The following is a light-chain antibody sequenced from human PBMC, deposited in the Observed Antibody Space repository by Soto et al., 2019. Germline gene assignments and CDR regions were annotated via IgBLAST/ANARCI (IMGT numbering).Light chain of an antibody. CDR2: DVS. Sequence: QSVLTQPASVSGSPGQSITISCAGTSSDVGGYNSVSWYQQHPGEAPKLMIYDVSYRPSGVSSRFSGSKSGNTASLTISNLQAGDEADYYCCSYASTSTRVFGGGIKLTVL. CDR1: SSDVGGYNS. CDR3: CSYASTSTRV. J-gene: IGLJ2*01. V-gene: IGLV2-14*03.